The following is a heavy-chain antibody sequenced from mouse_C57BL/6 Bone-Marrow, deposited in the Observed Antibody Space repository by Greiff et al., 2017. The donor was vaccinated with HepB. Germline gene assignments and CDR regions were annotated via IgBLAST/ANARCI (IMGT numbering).Heavy chain of an antibody. CDR3: AREGGFGPWFAY. CDR1: GFTFSSYA. V-gene: IGHV5-4*01. Sequence: EVQRVESGGGLVKPGGSLKLSCAASGFTFSSYAMSWVRQTPEKRLEWVATISDGGSYTYYPDNVKGRFTISRDNAKNNLYLQMSHLKSEDTAMYYCAREGGFGPWFAYWGQGTLVTVSA. J-gene: IGHJ3*01. CDR2: ISDGGSYT.